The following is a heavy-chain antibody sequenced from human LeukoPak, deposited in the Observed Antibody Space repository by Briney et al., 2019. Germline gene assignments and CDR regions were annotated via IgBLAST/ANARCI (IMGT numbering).Heavy chain of an antibody. J-gene: IGHJ4*02. D-gene: IGHD4-17*01. CDR2: ISSGSSAI. CDR1: GCTFTTYS. Sequence: GGSLRLSCAASGCTFTTYSMTWVRQAPAKGLERVSIISSGSSAIFSSDALKGRCTISRDDAKHLLYLDMNSLRAEDTAVYYCARGHTAVTRHFDFWGQGTLVTVSS. V-gene: IGHV3-21*01. CDR3: ARGHTAVTRHFDF.